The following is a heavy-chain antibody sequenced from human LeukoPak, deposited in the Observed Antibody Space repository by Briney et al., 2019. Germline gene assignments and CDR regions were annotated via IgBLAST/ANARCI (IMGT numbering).Heavy chain of an antibody. J-gene: IGHJ4*02. CDR2: IYYSGST. CDR3: ARRGGYSGYGPFDH. Sequence: SETLSLTCTVSGGSISSSSYGGWIRQPPGKGLEWIGSIYYSGSTYYNPSLKSRITISVDTSKNQFSLRLSSVTAADTAVYYCARRGGYSGYGPFDHWGQGTLVIVSS. V-gene: IGHV4-39*01. D-gene: IGHD5-12*01. CDR1: GGSISSSSYG.